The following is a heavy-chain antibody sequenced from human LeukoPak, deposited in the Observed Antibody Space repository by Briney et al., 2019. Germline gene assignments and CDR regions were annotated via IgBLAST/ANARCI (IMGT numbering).Heavy chain of an antibody. J-gene: IGHJ4*02. CDR1: GFTFSSYE. CDR3: ARGGVGQPLDY. D-gene: IGHD1-14*01. CDR2: ISSSGSTI. V-gene: IGHV3-48*03. Sequence: GGSLRLSCAASGFTFSSYEMNWVRQAPGKGLEWVSYISSSGSTISYADSVKGRFTISRDNAKNSLYLQMNSLRAEDTAVYYCARGGVGQPLDYWGQGTLVTVSS.